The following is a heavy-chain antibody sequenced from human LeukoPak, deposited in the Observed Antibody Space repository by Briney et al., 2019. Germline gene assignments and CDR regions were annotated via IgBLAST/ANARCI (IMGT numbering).Heavy chain of an antibody. CDR2: ISVSGDTT. V-gene: IGHV3-23*01. Sequence: GGSLRLSCAVSGFTFSSYAMSWVRQAPGKGLEWVSAISVSGDTTYYADSVKGWFTISRDNSKNTLYLQMNSLRAEDTALYYCAKAPPIGYCSSTTCYFDYWGQGTLVTVSS. J-gene: IGHJ4*02. CDR3: AKAPPIGYCSSTTCYFDY. CDR1: GFTFSSYA. D-gene: IGHD2-2*01.